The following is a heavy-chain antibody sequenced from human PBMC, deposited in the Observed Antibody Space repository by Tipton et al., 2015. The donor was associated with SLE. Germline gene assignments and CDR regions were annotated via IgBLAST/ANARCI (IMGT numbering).Heavy chain of an antibody. V-gene: IGHV4-31*03. J-gene: IGHJ6*02. Sequence: TLSLTCTVSGGSISSGGYYWSWTRQHPGKGLEWIGYIYYSGSTYYNPSLKSRVTISVDTSKNQFSLKLSSVTAADTAVYYCARCGVGYGMDVWGQGTTVTVSS. CDR1: GGSISSGGYY. D-gene: IGHD3-3*01. CDR3: ARCGVGYGMDV. CDR2: IYYSGST.